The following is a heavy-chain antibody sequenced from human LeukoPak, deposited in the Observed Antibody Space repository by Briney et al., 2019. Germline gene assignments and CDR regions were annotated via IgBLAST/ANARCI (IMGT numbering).Heavy chain of an antibody. D-gene: IGHD1-26*01. J-gene: IGHJ4*02. CDR3: ASSGSYRFDY. CDR2: ISYDGNNQ. Sequence: PGTSLRLSCAVSGFAFSSLAMHWVRQAPGKGLEWVAFISYDGNNQYYADSVKGRFTISRDNSKNTLYLQMNNLRAEDTAIYYCASSGSYRFDYWGQGTLVTVSS. CDR1: GFAFSSLA. V-gene: IGHV3-30-3*01.